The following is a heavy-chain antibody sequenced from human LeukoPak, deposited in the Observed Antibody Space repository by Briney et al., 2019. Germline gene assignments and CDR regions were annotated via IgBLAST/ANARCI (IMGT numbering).Heavy chain of an antibody. Sequence: SETLSLTCTVYGGSLSDYYWSWIRQPPGKGLEWIGEINHSGSTNYNPSLKSRVSISVDTTKNQFSLKLSFVTAADTAVYYCARGGHFYGDAFDIWGQGTMVTVSS. CDR1: GGSLSDYY. CDR3: ARGGHFYGDAFDI. J-gene: IGHJ3*02. V-gene: IGHV4-34*01. D-gene: IGHD2/OR15-2a*01. CDR2: INHSGST.